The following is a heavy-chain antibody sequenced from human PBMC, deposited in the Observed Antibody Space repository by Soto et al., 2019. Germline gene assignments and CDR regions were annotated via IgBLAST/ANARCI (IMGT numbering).Heavy chain of an antibody. D-gene: IGHD3-22*01. CDR3: AKLYFDSSGYHYYFDY. CDR1: GFTVSSNY. V-gene: IGHV3-66*01. CDR2: IYSGGTT. J-gene: IGHJ4*02. Sequence: GGSLRLSCAASGFTVSSNYMSWVRQTPGMGLEWVSLIYSGGTTYYADSVKGRFIISRDSSRNTLYLQMNNLRAEDTAVYYCAKLYFDSSGYHYYFDYWGQGTRVTVSS.